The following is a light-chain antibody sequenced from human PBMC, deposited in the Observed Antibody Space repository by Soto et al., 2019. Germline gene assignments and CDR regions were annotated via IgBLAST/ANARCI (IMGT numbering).Light chain of an antibody. V-gene: IGKV1-39*01. CDR3: QQGSTTPIT. CDR2: SAF. Sequence: DMEMTRSPSYRPACIGDRVTITVRASQNIGSFFNWYQQKPGEAPRLLVYSAFRIQSGVPSRFNASGSGTDFTLSISSLQPEDFSTYYCQQGSTTPITVGSGTRVEIK. CDR1: QNIGSF. J-gene: IGKJ5*01.